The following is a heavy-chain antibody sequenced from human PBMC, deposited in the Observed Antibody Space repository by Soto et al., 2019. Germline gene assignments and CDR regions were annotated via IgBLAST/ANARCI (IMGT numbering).Heavy chain of an antibody. D-gene: IGHD3-10*01. V-gene: IGHV3-21*01. CDR2: ISSSSSYI. Sequence: GSLRLSCAASGFTFSSYSMNWVRQAPGKGLEWVSSISSSSSYIYYADSVKGRFTISRDNAKNSLYLQMNSLRAEDTAVYYCARDKVTLVRGVHLSDRNFDYWGQGTLVTVSS. CDR1: GFTFSSYS. J-gene: IGHJ4*02. CDR3: ARDKVTLVRGVHLSDRNFDY.